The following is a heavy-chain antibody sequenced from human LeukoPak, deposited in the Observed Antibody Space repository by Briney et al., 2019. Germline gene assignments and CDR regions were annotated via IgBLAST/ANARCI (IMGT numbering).Heavy chain of an antibody. CDR2: IYYSGST. D-gene: IGHD6-13*01. CDR1: GDSISSYY. J-gene: IGHJ4*02. V-gene: IGHV4-59*01. Sequence: SETLSLTCTVSGDSISSYYWRWIRQPPGKGLEWIGYIYYSGSTNYNPSLKSRVTISVDTSKNQFTLKLSSVTAADTAVYYCARGSSSWYFDYWGQETLVTVSS. CDR3: ARGSSSWYFDY.